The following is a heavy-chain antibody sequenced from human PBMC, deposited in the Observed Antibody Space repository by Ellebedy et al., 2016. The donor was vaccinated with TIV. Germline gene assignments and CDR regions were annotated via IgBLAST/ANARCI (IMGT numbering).Heavy chain of an antibody. D-gene: IGHD3-10*01. Sequence: SETLSLTXAVYGGSFSGYYWSWIRQPPGKGLEWIGEINHSGSTNYNPSLKSRVTISVDTSKNQFSLKLSSVTAADTAVYYCARGSRRSITMVRGEGPVLDYWGQGTLVTVSS. CDR2: INHSGST. V-gene: IGHV4-34*01. CDR3: ARGSRRSITMVRGEGPVLDY. J-gene: IGHJ4*02. CDR1: GGSFSGYY.